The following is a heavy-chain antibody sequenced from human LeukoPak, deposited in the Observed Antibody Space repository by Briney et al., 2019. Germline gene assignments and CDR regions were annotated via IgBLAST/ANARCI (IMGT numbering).Heavy chain of an antibody. V-gene: IGHV3-23*01. CDR2: ISSSGGGT. J-gene: IGHJ4*02. Sequence: GGSLRLSCAASGFTFTSYAMSWVRQAPGKGLEWVSSISSSGGGTYSADSVKGRFTFSRDNSKNTLYLHMNSLRAEDTAVYYCAKYHYDSSVYLPFDYWGQGTLVTVSS. CDR3: AKYHYDSSVYLPFDY. D-gene: IGHD3-22*01. CDR1: GFTFTSYA.